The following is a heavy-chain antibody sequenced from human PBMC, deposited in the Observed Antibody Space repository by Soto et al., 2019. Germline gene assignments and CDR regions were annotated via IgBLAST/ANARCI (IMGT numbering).Heavy chain of an antibody. CDR3: ARVTIFGVVMAKIANWFDP. CDR1: GGSFSGYY. V-gene: IGHV4-34*01. Sequence: SETLSLTCAVYGGSFSGYYWSWIRQPPGKGLEWIGEINHSGSTNYNPSLKSRVTISVDTSKNQFSLKLSPVTAADTALYYCARVTIFGVVMAKIANWFDPWGQGTLVTVSS. D-gene: IGHD3-3*01. J-gene: IGHJ5*02. CDR2: INHSGST.